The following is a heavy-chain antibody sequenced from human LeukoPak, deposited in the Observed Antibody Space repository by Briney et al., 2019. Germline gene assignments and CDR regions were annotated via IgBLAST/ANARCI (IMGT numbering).Heavy chain of an antibody. D-gene: IGHD5-12*01. Sequence: GGSLRLSCAASGFSFSSYAMNWVRQAPGKGLEWVSSISSSSSYIYYADSLKGRFTISRDNAKNSLYLQMNSLRAEDTAVYYCASIVYSGYDSNDFWGQGTLVTVSS. V-gene: IGHV3-21*01. CDR3: ASIVYSGYDSNDF. CDR2: ISSSSSYI. CDR1: GFSFSSYA. J-gene: IGHJ4*02.